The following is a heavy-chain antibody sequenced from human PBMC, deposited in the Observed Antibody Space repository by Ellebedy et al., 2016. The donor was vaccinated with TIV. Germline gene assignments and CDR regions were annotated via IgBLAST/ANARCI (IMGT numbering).Heavy chain of an antibody. D-gene: IGHD3-9*01. CDR3: ARDRAELRYFDWFHGFDY. J-gene: IGHJ4*02. Sequence: ASVKVSXXASGYTFTGYYMHWVRQAPGQGLEWMGWISAYNGNTNYAQKLQGRVTMTTDTSTSTAYMELRSLRSDDTAVYYCARDRAELRYFDWFHGFDYWGQGTLVTVSS. CDR2: ISAYNGNT. V-gene: IGHV1-18*04. CDR1: GYTFTGYY.